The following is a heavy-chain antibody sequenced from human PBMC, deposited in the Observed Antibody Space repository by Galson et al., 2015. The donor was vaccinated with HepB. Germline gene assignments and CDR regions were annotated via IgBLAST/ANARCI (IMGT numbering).Heavy chain of an antibody. Sequence: SVKVSCKASGYTFTSYYMHWMRQAPGQGLEWMGIINPSGGSTSYAQKLQGRVTMTRDTSTSTVYMELSSLRSEDTAVYYCARAQGGSGATIGGPYYFDYWGQGTLVTVSS. CDR3: ARAQGGSGATIGGPYYFDY. CDR1: GYTFTSYY. CDR2: INPSGGST. D-gene: IGHD5-24*01. V-gene: IGHV1-46*04. J-gene: IGHJ4*02.